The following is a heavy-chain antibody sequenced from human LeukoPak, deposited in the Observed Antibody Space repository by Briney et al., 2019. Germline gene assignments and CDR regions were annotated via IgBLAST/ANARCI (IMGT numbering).Heavy chain of an antibody. Sequence: ASVKVSCKVSGYTLTELSMHWVRQAPGKGLEWMGGFDPEDGETIYAQKLQGRVTMTEDTSTDTAYMELSSLRSEDTAVYYCATAIPKQQLSRVNFDYWGQGTLVTVSS. J-gene: IGHJ4*02. CDR3: ATAIPKQQLSRVNFDY. D-gene: IGHD6-13*01. CDR2: FDPEDGET. V-gene: IGHV1-24*01. CDR1: GYTLTELS.